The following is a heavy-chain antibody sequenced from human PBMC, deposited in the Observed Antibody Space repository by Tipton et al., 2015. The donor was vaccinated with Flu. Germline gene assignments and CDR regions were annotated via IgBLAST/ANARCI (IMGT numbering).Heavy chain of an antibody. CDR1: GYTFTSYG. V-gene: IGHV1-18*01. CDR3: ARDHPSVAGTLAFDI. J-gene: IGHJ3*02. Sequence: QLVQSGAEVKKPGASVKVSCKASGYTFTSYGISWVRQAPGQGLECPGQGLEWMGWISAYNGNTNYAQKLQGRVTMTTDTSTNTAYMERRSLRSDDTAVYYCARDHPSVAGTLAFDIWGQGTMVTVSS. CDR2: ISAYNGNT. D-gene: IGHD6-19*01.